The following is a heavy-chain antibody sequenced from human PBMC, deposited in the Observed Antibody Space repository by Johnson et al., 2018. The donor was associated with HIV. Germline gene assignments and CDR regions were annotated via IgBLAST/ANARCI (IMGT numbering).Heavy chain of an antibody. D-gene: IGHD2/OR15-2a*01. Sequence: QVQLVESGGGVVQPGRSLRLSCAASGFTFSSYTMHWVRQAPGKGLEWVAVISYDGSNKYYADSVKGRFTISRDSSKNTLYLQMNSLRVEDTAVYYCARWSRCTYDNEDAYLLHAFDFWGQGTMVTVSS. CDR1: GFTFSSYT. CDR3: ARWSRCTYDNEDAYLLHAFDF. CDR2: ISYDGSNK. V-gene: IGHV3-30-3*01. J-gene: IGHJ3*01.